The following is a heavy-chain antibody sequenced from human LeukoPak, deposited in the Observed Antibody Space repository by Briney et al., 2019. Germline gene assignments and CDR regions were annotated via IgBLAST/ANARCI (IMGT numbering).Heavy chain of an antibody. J-gene: IGHJ6*03. CDR3: ATMLAAPDPYYMDV. Sequence: GGSLRLSCAASGFTFSSYSMNWVRQAPGKGLEWVSYISSSSSTIYYADSVKGRFTISRDNAKNSLYLQMNSLRAEDTAVYYCATMLAAPDPYYMDVWGKGTTVTVSS. V-gene: IGHV3-48*04. CDR1: GFTFSSYS. CDR2: ISSSSSTI. D-gene: IGHD6-6*01.